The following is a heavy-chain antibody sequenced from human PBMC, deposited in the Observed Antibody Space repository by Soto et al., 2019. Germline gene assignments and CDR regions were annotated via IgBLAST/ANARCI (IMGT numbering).Heavy chain of an antibody. V-gene: IGHV1-69*05. D-gene: IGHD3-9*01. Sequence: ASVKVSCKASGGTFSSYAISWVRQAPGQGLEWMGGIIPIFGTANYAQKFQGRVTITTDESTSTAYMELSSLTSEDTAVYYCARADPWILTGYYYGMDVWGQGTTVTVSS. CDR2: IIPIFGTA. CDR1: GGTFSSYA. CDR3: ARADPWILTGYYYGMDV. J-gene: IGHJ6*02.